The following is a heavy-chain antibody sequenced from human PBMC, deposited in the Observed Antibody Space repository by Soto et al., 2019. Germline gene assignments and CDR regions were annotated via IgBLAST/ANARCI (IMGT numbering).Heavy chain of an antibody. CDR2: ISYDGSNK. Sequence: QVQLVASGGGVVQPGRSLRLSCAASGFTFSSYGMHWARQAPGKGLEWVAVISYDGSNKYYADSVKGRFTISRDHSKNPMYQQMNSPRAEDTAVYYCAKGRSAPNLGSEPVWLQTRDSDSIDYWGQGSLVTVSA. J-gene: IGHJ4*02. CDR3: AKGRSAPNLGSEPVWLQTRDSDSIDY. V-gene: IGHV3-30*18. D-gene: IGHD5-18*01. CDR1: GFTFSSYG.